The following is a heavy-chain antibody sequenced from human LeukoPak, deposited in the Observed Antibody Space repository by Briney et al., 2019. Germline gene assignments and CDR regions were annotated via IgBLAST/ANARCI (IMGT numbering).Heavy chain of an antibody. CDR1: GGSIISYY. J-gene: IGHJ2*01. CDR2: IHSSGST. CDR3: ARVYYSSSYDYWYFDL. D-gene: IGHD6-13*01. V-gene: IGHV4-59*01. Sequence: SETLSLTCTVSGGSIISYYWSWIRQPPGKGLEWIGYIHSSGSTSYSPSLKSRVTISVDTSKNQFSLKLRSVTAADTAVYYCARVYYSSSYDYWYFDLWGRGTLVTVSS.